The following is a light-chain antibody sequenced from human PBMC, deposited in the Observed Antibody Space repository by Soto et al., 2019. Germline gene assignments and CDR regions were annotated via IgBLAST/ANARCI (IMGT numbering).Light chain of an antibody. CDR3: TSYTSSSTLEV. Sequence: QSALTQPASVSGSSGQSITISCTGTSSDVGGYNYVSWYQQHPGKAPKLMIYDVSYRPSGVSNRFSGSKSGNTASLTISGLQAEDEADYYCTSYTSSSTLEVFGGGTKLTVL. CDR1: SSDVGGYNY. CDR2: DVS. V-gene: IGLV2-14*01. J-gene: IGLJ2*01.